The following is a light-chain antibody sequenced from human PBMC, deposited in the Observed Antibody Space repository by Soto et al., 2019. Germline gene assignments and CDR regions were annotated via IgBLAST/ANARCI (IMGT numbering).Light chain of an antibody. J-gene: IGKJ1*01. CDR2: KAS. CDR3: QKYNSYSWT. V-gene: IGKV1-5*03. CDR1: QSISGW. Sequence: DIPMTQSPSTLSPSPGDRVTITWRASQSISGWLAWYQQKPGKAPKLLIYKASTLKSGVPSRFSGSGSGTEFTLTISRLQPDDFAIYYCQKYNSYSWTCGQGTKVDIK.